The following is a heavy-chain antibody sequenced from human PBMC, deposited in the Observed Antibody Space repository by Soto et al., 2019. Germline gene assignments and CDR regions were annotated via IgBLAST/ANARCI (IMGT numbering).Heavy chain of an antibody. V-gene: IGHV4-31*03. Sequence: PSETLSLTCTVSGGSISSGGYYWSWIRQHPGKGLEWIGYIYYSGSTYYNPSLKSRVTVSVDTSKNQFSLKLSSVTAADTAVYYCARVSGSTDYYDFWSGPNPVFDYWGQGTLVTVSS. CDR1: GGSISSGGYY. D-gene: IGHD3-3*01. CDR2: IYYSGST. J-gene: IGHJ4*02. CDR3: ARVSGSTDYYDFWSGPNPVFDY.